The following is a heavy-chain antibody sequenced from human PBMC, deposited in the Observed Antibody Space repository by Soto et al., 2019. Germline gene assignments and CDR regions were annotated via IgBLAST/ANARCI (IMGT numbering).Heavy chain of an antibody. CDR3: AKELVRTFFDY. CDR2: ISYDGSNK. Sequence: GGPLRLSCAASGFTFSSYGMHWVRQAPGKGLEWVAVISYDGSNKYYADSVKRRFTISRDNSKNKLYLQMHSMRADDTAVYYCAKELVRTFFDYWGQGTLVTVSS. D-gene: IGHD6-13*01. CDR1: GFTFSSYG. J-gene: IGHJ4*02. V-gene: IGHV3-30*18.